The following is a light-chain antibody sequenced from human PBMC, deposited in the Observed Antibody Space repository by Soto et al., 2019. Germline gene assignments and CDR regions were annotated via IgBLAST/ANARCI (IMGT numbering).Light chain of an antibody. CDR3: QQSYSTPRP. CDR1: QSISSY. CDR2: AAS. V-gene: IGKV1-39*01. Sequence: IDMTPSPSSLSSSESVRVSITCLASQSISSYLNWYQQKPGKAPKLPIYAASSLQSGVPSRFSGSGSGTDFTLTISSLQPEDFATYYCQQSYSTPRPFGQGTMV. J-gene: IGKJ1*01.